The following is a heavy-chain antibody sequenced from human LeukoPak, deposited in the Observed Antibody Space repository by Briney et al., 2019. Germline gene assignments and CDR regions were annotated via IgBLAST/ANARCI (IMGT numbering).Heavy chain of an antibody. CDR1: GGSFSGYY. J-gene: IGHJ4*03. CDR3: AGLARDTTTYNDF. V-gene: IGHV4-34*01. D-gene: IGHD2/OR15-2a*01. CDR2: INHSGST. Sequence: SETLSLTCAVYGGSFSGYYWSWIRQPPGKGLEWIGEINHSGSTNYNPSLKSRVAFSVDPSKNQFSLKVNSVTAADTAVYYCAGLARDTTTYNDFWGHGALVTVSS.